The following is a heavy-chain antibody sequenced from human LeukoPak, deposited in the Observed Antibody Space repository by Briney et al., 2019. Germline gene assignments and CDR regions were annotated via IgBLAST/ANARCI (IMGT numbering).Heavy chain of an antibody. Sequence: GGSLRLSCAASGFTFSSYGMHWVRQAPGKGLEWVAFIRYDGSNKYYADSVKGRFTISRDNSKNTLYLQMNSLRAEDTAVYYCAKDLAYCSSTSCYTFDYWGQGTLVTVSS. CDR1: GFTFSSYG. D-gene: IGHD2-2*01. CDR3: AKDLAYCSSTSCYTFDY. CDR2: IRYDGSNK. J-gene: IGHJ4*02. V-gene: IGHV3-30*02.